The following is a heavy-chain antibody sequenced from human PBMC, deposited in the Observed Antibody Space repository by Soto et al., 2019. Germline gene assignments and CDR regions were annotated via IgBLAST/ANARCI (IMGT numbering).Heavy chain of an antibody. Sequence: SETLSLTCTISSGSISSYSWSWIRQPPRKGLEWIGYIYYSGSTNYNPSLKSRVTISVDTSKNQFSLKLSSVTAADTAVYYCARDTPGYLSAHYYYYYGMDVWGQGTTVT. J-gene: IGHJ6*02. CDR2: IYYSGST. V-gene: IGHV4-59*01. D-gene: IGHD3-9*01. CDR3: ARDTPGYLSAHYYYYYGMDV. CDR1: SGSISSYS.